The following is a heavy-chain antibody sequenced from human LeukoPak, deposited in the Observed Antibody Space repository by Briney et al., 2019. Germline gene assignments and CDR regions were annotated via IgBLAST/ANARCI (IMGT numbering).Heavy chain of an antibody. J-gene: IGHJ5*02. D-gene: IGHD6-13*01. CDR1: GYTFTSYY. V-gene: IGHV1-46*01. Sequence: ASVRVSCKASGYTFTSYYMHWVRQAPGQGLEWMGIINPTGGSTTYAQKFQGRVTMTGDMSTSTVYMELSSLTSEDTAVYYCARDLDPIEAADPNWFDPWGQGTLVTVSS. CDR3: ARDLDPIEAADPNWFDP. CDR2: INPTGGST.